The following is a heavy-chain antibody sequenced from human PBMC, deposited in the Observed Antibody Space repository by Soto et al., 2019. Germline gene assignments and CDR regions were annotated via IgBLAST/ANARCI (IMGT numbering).Heavy chain of an antibody. D-gene: IGHD6-19*01. CDR3: TTDSSGLDSMDV. Sequence: PWGSLRLSCAASGFTFSNAWMNWVRQAPGKGLEWVGRIKSKTDGGTTDYAAPVKGRFTISRDDSKNTLYLQMNSLKTEDTAVYYCTTDSSGLDSMDVWGQGTTVTVSS. CDR2: IKSKTDGGTT. CDR1: GFTFSNAW. V-gene: IGHV3-15*07. J-gene: IGHJ6*02.